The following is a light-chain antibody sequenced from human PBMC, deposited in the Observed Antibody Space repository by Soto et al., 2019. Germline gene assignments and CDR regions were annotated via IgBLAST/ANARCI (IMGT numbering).Light chain of an antibody. V-gene: IGKV3-20*01. Sequence: EIVLTQSPGTLSLSPGEGATLSCRAIQSVRASYLAWYQQSPGQPPRLLIYDASTRAPGIPDRFSGSGSGTDFTLTITRLEPEDSAVYYCQQFGGSPRLSFGGGTKVDIK. CDR2: DAS. CDR1: QSVRASY. CDR3: QQFGGSPRLS. J-gene: IGKJ4*01.